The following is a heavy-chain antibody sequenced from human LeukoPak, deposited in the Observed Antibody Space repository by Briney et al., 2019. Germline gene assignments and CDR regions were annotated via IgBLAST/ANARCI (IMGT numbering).Heavy chain of an antibody. D-gene: IGHD3-10*02. V-gene: IGHV3-48*03. CDR1: GFTFSSYE. J-gene: IGHJ6*04. CDR3: AELGITMIGGV. CDR2: ISSSGSTI. Sequence: PGGSLRLSCAASGFTFSSYEMNWVRQAPGKGLGWVSYISSSGSTIYYADSVKGRFTISRDNAKNSLYLTMNSLRAEDTAVYYCAELGITMIGGVWGKGTTVTISS.